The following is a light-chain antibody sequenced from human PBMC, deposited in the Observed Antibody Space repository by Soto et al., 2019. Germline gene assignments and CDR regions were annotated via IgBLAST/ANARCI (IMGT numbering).Light chain of an antibody. V-gene: IGKV3-15*01. CDR3: QQYNNWPRT. CDR2: GAS. J-gene: IGKJ1*01. Sequence: IVMTQSAATPSVSPGERATLSCRASQSVSSNLAWYQQRPGQAPRLLIYGASTRATGIPARFSGSGSGTEFTLTISSLQSEDFAVYYCQQYNNWPRTFGQGTKVDIK. CDR1: QSVSSN.